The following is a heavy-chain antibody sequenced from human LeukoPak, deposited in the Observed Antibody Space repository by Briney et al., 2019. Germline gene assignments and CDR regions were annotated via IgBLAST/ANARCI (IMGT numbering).Heavy chain of an antibody. D-gene: IGHD1-1*01. Sequence: ASVKVSCKASGYTFTSYYMHWVRQAPGQGLGWMGIINPSGGSTNYAQKFQDRVTMTRDTSTSTVYMELSSLRSEDTAVYYCAKDLAKRLYYFDYWGQGTLVTVSS. V-gene: IGHV1-46*01. CDR1: GYTFTSYY. J-gene: IGHJ4*02. CDR2: INPSGGST. CDR3: AKDLAKRLYYFDY.